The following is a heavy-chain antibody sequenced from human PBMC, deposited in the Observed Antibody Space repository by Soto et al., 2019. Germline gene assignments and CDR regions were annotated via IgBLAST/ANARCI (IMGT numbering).Heavy chain of an antibody. CDR1: GGSIISSSYC. CDR3: ASWETSGSYDYYYYGMDV. V-gene: IGHV4-39*01. CDR2: IYYSGIT. D-gene: IGHD3-10*01. J-gene: IGHJ6*02. Sequence: SSETLSLTCTGSGGSIISSSYCWGWIRQPPGRGLEWIGSIYYSGITYYNPALKSRVTISVDTSKNQFSLKLSSVTAADTAVYYCASWETSGSYDYYYYGMDVWGQGTTVTVSS.